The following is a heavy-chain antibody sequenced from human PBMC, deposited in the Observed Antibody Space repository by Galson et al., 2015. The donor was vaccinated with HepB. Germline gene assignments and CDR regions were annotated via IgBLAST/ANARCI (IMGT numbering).Heavy chain of an antibody. CDR1: GYTFSSYA. CDR2: IKAGNGNT. V-gene: IGHV1-3*01. J-gene: IGHJ4*02. CDR3: SRELYDFWSGYSLDY. Sequence: SVKVSCKASGYTFSSYAINWVRQAPGQGLEWMGWIKAGNGNTKYSQKFQGRVTITRDTSASTAYIELSSLRCEDTAVYYCSRELYDFWSGYSLDYWGQGSLVTVSS. D-gene: IGHD3/OR15-3a*01.